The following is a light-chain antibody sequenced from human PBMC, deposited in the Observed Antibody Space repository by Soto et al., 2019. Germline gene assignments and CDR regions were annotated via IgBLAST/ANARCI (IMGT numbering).Light chain of an antibody. V-gene: IGKV3-15*01. CDR1: QAIRSN. J-gene: IGKJ4*01. CDR3: QQYNSWPPLT. Sequence: EIVMTQSPATLSVSPGERATLSCRASQAIRSNLAWYQQKPGQAPRLLIYDASSRATGVPARLSGSGSGTDFTLSISSLQSEDSPAYFCQQYNSWPPLTFGGGTKVDIK. CDR2: DAS.